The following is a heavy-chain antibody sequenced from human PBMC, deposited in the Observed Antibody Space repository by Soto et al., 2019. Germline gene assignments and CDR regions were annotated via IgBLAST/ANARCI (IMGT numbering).Heavy chain of an antibody. CDR2: INAGNGNT. V-gene: IGHV1-3*01. J-gene: IGHJ2*01. D-gene: IGHD3-3*01. Sequence: QVPLVQSGAEVKKPGASVKVSCKASGYTFTSYAMHWVRQAPGQRLEWMGWINAGNGNTKYSQKFQGRVTITRDTSASTAYMELSSLRSEDTAVYYCARVAGITIFGVVIEKDWYFDLWGRGTLVTVSS. CDR3: ARVAGITIFGVVIEKDWYFDL. CDR1: GYTFTSYA.